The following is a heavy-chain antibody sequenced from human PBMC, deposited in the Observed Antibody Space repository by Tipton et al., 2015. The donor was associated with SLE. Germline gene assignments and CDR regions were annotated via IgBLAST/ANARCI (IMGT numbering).Heavy chain of an antibody. D-gene: IGHD6-13*01. CDR3: ARVRVAAAEIDAFDI. Sequence: QSGVEVKRPGASVIVSCKTSGYTFTGRYIHWVRQAPGQGLEWMGWISTYSGYRNYAQKLQGRVTMTTDTSSSTAYMELRSLRSDDTAVYYCARVRVAAAEIDAFDIWGQGTLVTVSS. V-gene: IGHV1-18*04. J-gene: IGHJ3*02. CDR2: ISTYSGYR. CDR1: GYTFTGRY.